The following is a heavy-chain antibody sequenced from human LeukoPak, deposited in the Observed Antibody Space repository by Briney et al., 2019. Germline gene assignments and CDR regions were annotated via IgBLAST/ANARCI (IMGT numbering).Heavy chain of an antibody. CDR3: ARVEEGYGSGRRENYYYYYMDV. CDR1: GGSISSYY. D-gene: IGHD3-10*01. CDR2: MYYSGST. V-gene: IGHV4-39*07. J-gene: IGHJ6*03. Sequence: SETLSLTCTVSGGSISSYYWGWIRQPPGKGLEWIGSMYYSGSTYYNPSLKSRVTISINTSKNQFSLKLTSLTAWDTAVYYCARVEEGYGSGRRENYYYYYMDVWGKGTTVTISS.